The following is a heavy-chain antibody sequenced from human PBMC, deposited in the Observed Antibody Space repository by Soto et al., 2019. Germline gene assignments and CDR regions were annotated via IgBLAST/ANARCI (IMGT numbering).Heavy chain of an antibody. J-gene: IGHJ6*03. D-gene: IGHD3-16*01. CDR3: ARTRKGYASSINSRPEGVYYYMDV. Sequence: PGGSLRLSCAASGFTFSSCDMHWVRQATGKSLEWVSAIGTAGDTYYPGSVKGRFTISRENAKNSLYLQMNSLRAGDTAVYYCARTRKGYASSINSRPEGVYYYMDVWGNGTTVTVSS. V-gene: IGHV3-13*01. CDR1: GFTFSSCD. CDR2: IGTAGDT.